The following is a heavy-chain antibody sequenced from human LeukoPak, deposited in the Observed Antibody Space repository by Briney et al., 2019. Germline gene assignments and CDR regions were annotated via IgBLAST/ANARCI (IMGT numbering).Heavy chain of an antibody. J-gene: IGHJ4*02. V-gene: IGHV5-51*01. CDR1: GYSFTSYW. Sequence: GESLKISCKGSGYSFTSYWIGWVRQMPGKGLEWMGIIYPGDSDTRYSPSFQGQVTISADKSISTAYLQWSSLKASDTAMYYCARSRYCSGGSCYPFDYWGQGTLVTVSS. CDR2: IYPGDSDT. CDR3: ARSRYCSGGSCYPFDY. D-gene: IGHD2-15*01.